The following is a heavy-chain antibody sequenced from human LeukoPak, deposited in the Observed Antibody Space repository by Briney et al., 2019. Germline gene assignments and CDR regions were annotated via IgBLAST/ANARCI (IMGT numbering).Heavy chain of an antibody. CDR3: ARDSVDSSGYYYSVLYFDY. Sequence: ASVKVPCKASGYTFTSYGISWVRQAPGQGLEWMGWISAYNGNTNYAQKLQGRVTMTTDTSTSTAYMELRSLRSDDTAVYYCARDSVDSSGYYYSVLYFDYWGQGTLVTVSS. V-gene: IGHV1-18*01. CDR2: ISAYNGNT. J-gene: IGHJ4*02. CDR1: GYTFTSYG. D-gene: IGHD3-22*01.